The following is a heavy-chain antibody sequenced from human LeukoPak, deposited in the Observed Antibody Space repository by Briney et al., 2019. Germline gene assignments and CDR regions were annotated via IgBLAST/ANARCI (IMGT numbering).Heavy chain of an antibody. Sequence: PSETLSLTCTVSGGSISSYYWSWMRQPPGKGLEWIGYMYYSGSTNHNPSLKSRVTISVDTSKNQFSLKLSSVTAADTAVYYCARHWQYHSSPGPPDYWGQGTLVTVSS. CDR2: MYYSGST. J-gene: IGHJ4*02. CDR1: GGSISSYY. V-gene: IGHV4-59*08. D-gene: IGHD2-2*01. CDR3: ARHWQYHSSPGPPDY.